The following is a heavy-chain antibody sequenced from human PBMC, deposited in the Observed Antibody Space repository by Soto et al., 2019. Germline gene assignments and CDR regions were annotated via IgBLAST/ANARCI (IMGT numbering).Heavy chain of an antibody. CDR3: ATDIRGWYY. V-gene: IGHV1-69*13. J-gene: IGHJ4*02. D-gene: IGHD6-19*01. CDR1: GGTFSSYP. CDR2: IIPIYGTA. Sequence: GASVKVSCKASGGTFSSYPISWVRQAPGQGLEWMGGIIPIYGTANYAQRFQGRVTISADESTSTVYMDLSSLRSEDTAVYYCATDIRGWYYWGQGTLVTVSS.